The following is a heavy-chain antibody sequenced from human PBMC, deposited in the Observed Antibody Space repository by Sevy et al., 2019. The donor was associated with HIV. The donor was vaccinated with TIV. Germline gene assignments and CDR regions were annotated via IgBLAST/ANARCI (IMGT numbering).Heavy chain of an antibody. CDR1: GFTFSDHY. V-gene: IGHV3-72*01. D-gene: IGHD1-26*01. Sequence: GGSLRLSCAASGFTFSDHYMDWVRQAPGKGLEWVGRTRNKANSYTTEYAASVKGRFTISRDDSKNSLYLQMNSLKTEETSVYYCASYSGSYYDAFDIWGQGTMVTVSS. J-gene: IGHJ3*02. CDR3: ASYSGSYYDAFDI. CDR2: TRNKANSYTT.